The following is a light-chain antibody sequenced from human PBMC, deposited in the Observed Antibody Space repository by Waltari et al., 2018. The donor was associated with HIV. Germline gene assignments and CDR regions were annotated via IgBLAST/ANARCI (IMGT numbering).Light chain of an antibody. CDR3: MQSLQTPT. Sequence: DIVMIQSPLSLPVTPGEPASISCRSSQSLLHSAGNNYVEWYVQKPGQSPQLLIHLGSNRASGVPDRFSGSGSGTHFILKISKVEAEDVGIFFCMQSLQTPTFGQGTRLDI. CDR2: LGS. V-gene: IGKV2-28*01. CDR1: QSLLHSAGNNY. J-gene: IGKJ5*01.